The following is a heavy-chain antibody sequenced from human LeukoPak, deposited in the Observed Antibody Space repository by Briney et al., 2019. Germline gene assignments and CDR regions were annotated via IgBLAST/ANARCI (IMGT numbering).Heavy chain of an antibody. V-gene: IGHV3-30*02. J-gene: IGHJ3*02. CDR1: GFTFSSYG. CDR2: IRYDGSNK. Sequence: GGSLRLSCAASGFTFSSYGMHWVRQAPGKGLEWVAFIRYDGSNKYYADSVKGRFTISRDNSKNTLYLQMNSLRAEDTAVYYCARGSEADDAFDIWGQGTMVTVSS. D-gene: IGHD3-3*01. CDR3: ARGSEADDAFDI.